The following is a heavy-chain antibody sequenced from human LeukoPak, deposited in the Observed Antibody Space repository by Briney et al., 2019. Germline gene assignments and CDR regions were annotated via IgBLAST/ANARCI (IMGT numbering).Heavy chain of an antibody. Sequence: SETLSLTCTVSGGSISSYYWSWLRQPPGKGLEWIGYIYYSGSTNYNPSLKSRVTISVDTSKNQFSLKLSSVTAADTAVYYCARDKGLRVYDYWGQGTLVTVSS. CDR2: IYYSGST. V-gene: IGHV4-59*01. CDR1: GGSISSYY. CDR3: ARDKGLRVYDY. J-gene: IGHJ4*02. D-gene: IGHD4-17*01.